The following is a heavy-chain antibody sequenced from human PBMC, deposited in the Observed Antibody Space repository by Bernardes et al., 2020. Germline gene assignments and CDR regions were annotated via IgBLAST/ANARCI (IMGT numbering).Heavy chain of an antibody. D-gene: IGHD2-2*01. Sequence: PGQGLELVSSISGSGGSTYYADSVKGRFTISRDNSKNTLYLQMHSLGAEDTAVYDCAKDRGYCSSTSCYPSCLDYWGQGTLVTVS. CDR2: ISGSGGST. J-gene: IGHJ4*02. CDR3: AKDRGYCSSTSCYPSCLDY. V-gene: IGHV3-23*01.